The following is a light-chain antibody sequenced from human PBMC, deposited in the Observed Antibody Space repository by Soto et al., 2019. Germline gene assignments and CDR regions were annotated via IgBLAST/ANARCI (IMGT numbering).Light chain of an antibody. CDR1: QGISNY. CDR2: AAS. CDR3: QKHNSAPSIT. V-gene: IGKV1-27*01. Sequence: DIQMTQSPSSLSSSLGESVTITCRASQGISNYLAWYQQKPGKVPKLLIYAASTLQSGVPSRFSGSGSGTDFTLTISSLQPEDVATYYCQKHNSAPSITCGQGTRLEIK. J-gene: IGKJ5*01.